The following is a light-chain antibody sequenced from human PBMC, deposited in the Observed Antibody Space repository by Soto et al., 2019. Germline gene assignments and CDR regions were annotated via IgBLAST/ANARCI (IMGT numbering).Light chain of an antibody. CDR3: QQRSNWPPT. J-gene: IGKJ1*01. CDR1: QSVSSSY. V-gene: IGKV3D-20*02. Sequence: EVLMTQSPGALSLSPGERATLSCRASQSVSSSYLAWYQQKPGQAPRLLIYGASTRATGIPARFSGSGSGTDFTLTITSLEPEDFAVYYCQQRSNWPPTFGQGTKVDIK. CDR2: GAS.